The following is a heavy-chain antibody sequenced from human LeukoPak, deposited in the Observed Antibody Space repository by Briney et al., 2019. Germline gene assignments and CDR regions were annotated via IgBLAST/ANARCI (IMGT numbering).Heavy chain of an antibody. Sequence: GGSLRLSCTASGFTFRYYWINWVRQAPGKGLEWVASIEQDGSEKWYVDSVKGRFTISRDNAKNPVYLQMKNLRVEDTAVYYCLRDRGYSTYDCWGQGTLVTVSS. CDR3: LRDRGYSTYDC. CDR1: GFTFRYYW. J-gene: IGHJ4*02. V-gene: IGHV3-7*01. D-gene: IGHD6-13*01. CDR2: IEQDGSEK.